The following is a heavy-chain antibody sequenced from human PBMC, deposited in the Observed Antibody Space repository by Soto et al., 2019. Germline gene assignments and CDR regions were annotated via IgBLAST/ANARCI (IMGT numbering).Heavy chain of an antibody. CDR1: GFTFSGSA. J-gene: IGHJ6*02. Sequence: EVQLVESGGGLVQPGESLRLSCAASGFTFSGSAMHWVRQAPGKGLEWVGRIRSKPNNYATAYAASVKGRFSISRDDSKNTAYLEMNGLKTEDPAVYYCSGGQNDYNYYYYYPMDVWGRGTTVTVSS. D-gene: IGHD4-4*01. V-gene: IGHV3-73*02. CDR3: SGGQNDYNYYYYYPMDV. CDR2: IRSKPNNYAT.